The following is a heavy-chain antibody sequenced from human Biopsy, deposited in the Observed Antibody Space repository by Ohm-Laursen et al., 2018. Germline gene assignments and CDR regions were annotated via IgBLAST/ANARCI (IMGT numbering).Heavy chain of an antibody. CDR1: GGSISSYY. CDR2: IYYTGST. CDR3: ARHAPSYSGSYWRYFDL. Sequence: GTLSLTCTVSGGSISSYYWSWIRQPPGKGPEWIGYIYYTGSTNYNPSLKSQFTISVDTSMNPLSLRLTSVTAADTAVYYCARHAPSYSGSYWRYFDLWGRGTLVTVSS. V-gene: IGHV4-59*08. J-gene: IGHJ2*01. D-gene: IGHD1-26*01.